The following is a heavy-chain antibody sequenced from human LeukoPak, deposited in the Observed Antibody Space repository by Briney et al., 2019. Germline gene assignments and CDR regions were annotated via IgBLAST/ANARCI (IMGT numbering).Heavy chain of an antibody. CDR3: AKDNGVAGTYYYGMDV. CDR1: GFTFDDYA. J-gene: IGHJ6*02. V-gene: IGHV3-9*01. D-gene: IGHD1-1*01. Sequence: GGSLSLSCAASGFTFDDYAMHCVRRAPGKGVEWGSGISWNSGSIGYADSVKGQFTISRDNAKNSLYLQMNSLRAEDTALYYCAKDNGVAGTYYYGMDVWGQGTTVTVSS. CDR2: ISWNSGSI.